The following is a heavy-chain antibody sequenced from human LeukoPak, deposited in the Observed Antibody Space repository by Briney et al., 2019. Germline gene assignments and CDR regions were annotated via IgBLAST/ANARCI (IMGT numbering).Heavy chain of an antibody. Sequence: SVKVSCKASGGTFSSYAISWARQAPGQGLEWMGGIIPIFGTANYAQKFQGRVTITADESTSTAYMELSSLRSEDTAVYYCARARGWDDAFDIWGQGTMVTVSS. V-gene: IGHV1-69*13. J-gene: IGHJ3*02. CDR2: IIPIFGTA. D-gene: IGHD6-19*01. CDR3: ARARGWDDAFDI. CDR1: GGTFSSYA.